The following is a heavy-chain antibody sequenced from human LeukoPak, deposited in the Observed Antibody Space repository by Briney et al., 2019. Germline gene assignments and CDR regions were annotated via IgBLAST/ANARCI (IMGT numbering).Heavy chain of an antibody. V-gene: IGHV4-39*01. CDR1: GGSISSSSYY. Sequence: SETLSLTCTVSGGSISSSSYYWGWIRQPPGKGLEWIGSIYYSGSTYYNPSLKRRVTISVDTSKNQFSLKLSSVTAADTAVYYCARHEAIRSYFDYWGQGTLVTVSS. CDR2: IYYSGST. J-gene: IGHJ4*02. CDR3: ARHEAIRSYFDY.